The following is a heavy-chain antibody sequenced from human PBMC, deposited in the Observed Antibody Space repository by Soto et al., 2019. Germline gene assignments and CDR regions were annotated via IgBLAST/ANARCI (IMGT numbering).Heavy chain of an antibody. Sequence: GESLKISCKGSGYSFTSYWIGWVRQMPGKGLEWMGIIYPGDSDTRYSLSFQGQVTISADKSISTAYLQWSSLKASDTAMYYCARPEGYCSSTSCYAFDIWGQGTMVTVSS. V-gene: IGHV5-51*01. CDR2: IYPGDSDT. CDR1: GYSFTSYW. CDR3: ARPEGYCSSTSCYAFDI. D-gene: IGHD2-2*01. J-gene: IGHJ3*02.